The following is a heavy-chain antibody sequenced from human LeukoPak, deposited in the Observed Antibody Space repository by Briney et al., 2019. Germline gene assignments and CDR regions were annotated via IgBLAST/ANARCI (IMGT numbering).Heavy chain of an antibody. CDR3: ARGGSGYYYPFDY. J-gene: IGHJ4*02. CDR2: INPNSGGT. V-gene: IGHV1-2*02. Sequence: ASVKVSCKASGYTFTGYYMHWVRQAPGQGLEWMGWINPNSGGTNYAQKFQGRVTMTRDTSISTAYMELSRLRSDDAAVYYCARGGSGYYYPFDYWGQGTLVTVSS. D-gene: IGHD3-22*01. CDR1: GYTFTGYY.